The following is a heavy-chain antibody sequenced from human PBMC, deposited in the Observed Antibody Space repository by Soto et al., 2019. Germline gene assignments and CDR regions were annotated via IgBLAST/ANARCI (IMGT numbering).Heavy chain of an antibody. CDR1: GFTFTSYA. J-gene: IGHJ4*02. Sequence: GGSLRLSCAASGFTFTSYAMNWVRQAPGKGLKWVSVISGSGDTTYYADSVKGRFTISRDNSKNTLYLQMNSLRAEDTAVYYCAKEWVYDSSGWSFDYWGQGTLVTVSS. CDR3: AKEWVYDSSGWSFDY. D-gene: IGHD3-22*01. CDR2: ISGSGDTT. V-gene: IGHV3-23*01.